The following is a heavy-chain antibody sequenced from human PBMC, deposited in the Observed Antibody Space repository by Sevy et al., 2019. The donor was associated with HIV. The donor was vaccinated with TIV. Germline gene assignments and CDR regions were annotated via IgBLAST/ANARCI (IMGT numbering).Heavy chain of an antibody. CDR1: GFRFSDYG. CDR3: AKDHYDYRTGYYGYYGMDV. V-gene: IGHV3-30*02. D-gene: IGHD3-3*01. Sequence: GGSLRLSCAASGFRFSDYGMHWVRQAPGKGLEWVSLIRFDGSMKYIADSVKGRFTMSRDKVKDTLYLQMNSLRPEDTAVYYCAKDHYDYRTGYYGYYGMDVWGQGTTVTV. J-gene: IGHJ6*02. CDR2: IRFDGSMK.